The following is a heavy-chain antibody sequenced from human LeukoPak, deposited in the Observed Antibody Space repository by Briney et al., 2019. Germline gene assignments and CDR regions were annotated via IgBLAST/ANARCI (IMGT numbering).Heavy chain of an antibody. CDR3: ARVASSGALRTDC. Sequence: GGSLRLSCAASGFTLSSNSMNWVRQAPGKGLEWVSSISSSSSYIYYADSVKGRFTISRDNAQNSLYLQMSSLRAEDTAVYYCARVASSGALRTDCWGQGTLVTVSS. CDR1: GFTLSSNS. CDR2: ISSSSSYI. J-gene: IGHJ4*02. V-gene: IGHV3-21*01. D-gene: IGHD2-15*01.